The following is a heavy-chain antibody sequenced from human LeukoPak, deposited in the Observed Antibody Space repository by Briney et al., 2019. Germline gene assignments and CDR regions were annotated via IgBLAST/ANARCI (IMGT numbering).Heavy chain of an antibody. CDR3: VGGIGWQPDY. CDR2: ISQDGREK. J-gene: IGHJ4*02. Sequence: GGSLRLSCAASAGFPFSDYWMNWVGQAPGKGLEWVAIISQDGREKLYVDSVKGLFTISRDNAKSSLYLQINSLRAEDTAVYYCVGGIGWQPDYWGQGTLVTVSS. D-gene: IGHD6-19*01. CDR1: AGFPFSDYW. V-gene: IGHV3-7*03.